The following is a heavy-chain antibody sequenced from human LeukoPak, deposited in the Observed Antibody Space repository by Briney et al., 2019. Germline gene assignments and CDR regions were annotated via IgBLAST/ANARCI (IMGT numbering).Heavy chain of an antibody. Sequence: SETLSLTCAVYGGSFSGYYWSWIRQPPGKGLEWVGEINHSGSTNYNPSLKSRVTISVDTSKNQFSLKLSSVTAADTAMYYCARRRGRYCSSTSCPNWFDPWGQGTLVTVSS. D-gene: IGHD2-2*01. CDR3: ARRRGRYCSSTSCPNWFDP. CDR2: INHSGST. V-gene: IGHV4-34*01. CDR1: GGSFSGYY. J-gene: IGHJ5*02.